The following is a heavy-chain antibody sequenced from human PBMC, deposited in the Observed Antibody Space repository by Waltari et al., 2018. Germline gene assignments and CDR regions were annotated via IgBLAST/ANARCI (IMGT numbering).Heavy chain of an antibody. Sequence: QVLLVQSGAEVKKSGASVKVSCKASGYTFTNFFLHWLRQAPGQGLEWMGRLNPSTGGTDYAQRFRGRLTLTRDTSINTAFLELNTVTSGDTGVYYCARESARWKGYSDYDWGYWGQGTLVTVSS. CDR3: ARESARWKGYSDYDWGY. CDR1: GYTFTNFF. D-gene: IGHD5-12*01. CDR2: LNPSTGGT. V-gene: IGHV1-2*05. J-gene: IGHJ4*02.